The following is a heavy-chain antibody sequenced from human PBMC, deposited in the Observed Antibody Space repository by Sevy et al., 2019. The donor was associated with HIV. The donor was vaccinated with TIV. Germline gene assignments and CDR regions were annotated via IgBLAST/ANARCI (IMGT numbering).Heavy chain of an antibody. J-gene: IGHJ6*02. CDR3: ARDQSSGLAAAGTLSHFGMDV. CDR2: ISYDGSNK. CDR1: GFTFSSYA. Sequence: GGSLRLSCAASGFTFSSYAMHWVRQAPGKGLEWVAVISYDGSNKYYADSVKGRFTITRDNSKNTLYLQMNSLRAEDTAVYYCARDQSSGLAAAGTLSHFGMDVWGQGTTVTVSS. V-gene: IGHV3-30-3*01. D-gene: IGHD6-13*01.